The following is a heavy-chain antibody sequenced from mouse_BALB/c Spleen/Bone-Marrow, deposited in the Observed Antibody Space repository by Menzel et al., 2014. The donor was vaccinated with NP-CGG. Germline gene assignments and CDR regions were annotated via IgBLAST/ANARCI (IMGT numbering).Heavy chain of an antibody. V-gene: IGHV5-12-2*01. CDR1: GFTFSSYI. J-gene: IGHJ2*01. Sequence: EVQLVESGGGLVQPGGSLKLSCAASGFTFSSYIMSWVRQTPEKRLEWVAYISNGGDNTYYPDTVKGRFIISRDNAKNTPCLQMSSLKSEDTAMYYCVRHRYDGYYFDYWGQGTTLTVSS. CDR3: VRHRYDGYYFDY. D-gene: IGHD2-14*01. CDR2: ISNGGDNT.